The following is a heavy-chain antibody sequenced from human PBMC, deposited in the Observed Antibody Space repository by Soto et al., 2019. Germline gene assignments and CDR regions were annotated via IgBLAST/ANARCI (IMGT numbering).Heavy chain of an antibody. D-gene: IGHD1-26*01. J-gene: IGHJ4*02. V-gene: IGHV4-39*01. Sequence: SAILRLTSILSRASITSPTSFWACIRQPPATELEWVGSIYYSGKTHYNPSLKSRTTISVDRSRNQFSLQVSSVTAADAACYYCPKNLLRIGSVAYCGQG. CDR1: RASITSPTSF. CDR2: IYYSGKT. CDR3: PKNLLRIGSVAY.